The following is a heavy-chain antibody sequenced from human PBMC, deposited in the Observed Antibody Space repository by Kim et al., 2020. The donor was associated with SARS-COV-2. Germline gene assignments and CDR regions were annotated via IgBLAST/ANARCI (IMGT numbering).Heavy chain of an antibody. Sequence: SETLSLTYTVSGGSISSSSYYWGWIRQPPGKGLEWIGSIYYSGSTYYNPSLKSRVTISVDTSKNQFSLKLSSVTAADTAVYYCARLVVVAARAGVYYYYGMDVWGQGTTVTVSS. D-gene: IGHD2-15*01. CDR1: GGSISSSSYY. J-gene: IGHJ6*02. V-gene: IGHV4-39*07. CDR2: IYYSGST. CDR3: ARLVVVAARAGVYYYYGMDV.